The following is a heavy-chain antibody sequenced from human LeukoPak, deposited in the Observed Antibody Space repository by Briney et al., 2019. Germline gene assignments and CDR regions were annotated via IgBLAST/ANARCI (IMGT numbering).Heavy chain of an antibody. D-gene: IGHD1-7*01. CDR2: INDSGRI. CDR3: ARRWNYGSYYYIDA. CDR1: GGSFSNYY. V-gene: IGHV4-34*01. Sequence: SETLSLTCAVYGGSFSNYYWSWIRQPPGKGLEWIGEINDSGRINYNPSLMSRVTVSVDTSKNQFSLRLTSVTATDTAVYYCARRWNYGSYYYIDAWGNGATVSVSS. J-gene: IGHJ6*03.